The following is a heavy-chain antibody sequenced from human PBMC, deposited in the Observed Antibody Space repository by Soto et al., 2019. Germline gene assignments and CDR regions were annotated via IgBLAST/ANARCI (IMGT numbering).Heavy chain of an antibody. CDR1: GFTFSSYD. Sequence: GGSLRLSCAASGFTFSSYDMHWVRQATGKGLVWVSAIGTAGDTYYPGSVKGRFTISRENAKNSLYLQMNSLRAGDTAVYYCARAGGGGYSYGYYDYWGQGTLVTVSS. CDR2: IGTAGDT. D-gene: IGHD5-18*01. CDR3: ARAGGGGYSYGYYDY. V-gene: IGHV3-13*01. J-gene: IGHJ4*02.